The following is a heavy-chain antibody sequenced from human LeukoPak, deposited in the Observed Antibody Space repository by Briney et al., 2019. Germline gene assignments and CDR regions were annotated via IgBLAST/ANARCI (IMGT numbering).Heavy chain of an antibody. J-gene: IGHJ4*02. CDR3: ARERPPFGVSYYYDSSGYSPSDY. CDR2: INPSGAST. V-gene: IGHV1-46*01. D-gene: IGHD3-22*01. Sequence: ASVKVSCKASGYTFTSYYMHWVRQAPGQGLEWMGIINPSGASTSYAQKFQGRVTMTRDTSTSTVYMELSSLRSEDTAVYYCARERPPFGVSYYYDSSGYSPSDYWGQGTLVTVSS. CDR1: GYTFTSYY.